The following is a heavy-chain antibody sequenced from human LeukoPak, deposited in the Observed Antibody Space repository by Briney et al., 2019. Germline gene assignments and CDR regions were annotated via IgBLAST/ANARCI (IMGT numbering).Heavy chain of an antibody. CDR3: ARRAKTERGYSYGLDY. D-gene: IGHD5-18*01. V-gene: IGHV3-74*01. CDR2: INSDGSST. Sequence: PGGSLRLSCAASGFTFSSYWMHWVRQAPGKGLVWVSRINSDGSSTSYADSVKGRFTISRDNAKNSLYLQMNSLRAEDTAVYYCARRAKTERGYSYGLDYWGQGTLVTVSP. CDR1: GFTFSSYW. J-gene: IGHJ4*02.